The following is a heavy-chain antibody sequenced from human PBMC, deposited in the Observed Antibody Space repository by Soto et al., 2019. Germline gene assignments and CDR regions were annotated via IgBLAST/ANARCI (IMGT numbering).Heavy chain of an antibody. V-gene: IGHV4-39*01. CDR3: ARALGQQLVYYYYGMDV. CDR2: IYYSGST. D-gene: IGHD6-13*01. CDR1: GGSISSSSYY. Sequence: SETLSLTCTVSGGSISSSSYYWGWIRRPPGKGLEWIGSIYYSGSTYYNPSLKSRVTISVDTSKNQFSLKLSSVTAADTVVYYCARALGQQLVYYYYGMDVWGQGTTVTVSS. J-gene: IGHJ6*02.